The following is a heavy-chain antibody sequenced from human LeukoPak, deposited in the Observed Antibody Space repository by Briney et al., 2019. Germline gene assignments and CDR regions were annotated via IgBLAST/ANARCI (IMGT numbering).Heavy chain of an antibody. D-gene: IGHD6-19*01. Sequence: GASVKVSCKASGGTFSSYASSWVRQAPGQGLDWMGRIIPIFGIANYAQKFQGRVTITADKSTSTAYMELSSLRSEDTAVYYCARSDAVAAYFDYWGQGTLVTVSS. CDR2: IIPIFGIA. V-gene: IGHV1-69*04. CDR3: ARSDAVAAYFDY. CDR1: GGTFSSYA. J-gene: IGHJ4*02.